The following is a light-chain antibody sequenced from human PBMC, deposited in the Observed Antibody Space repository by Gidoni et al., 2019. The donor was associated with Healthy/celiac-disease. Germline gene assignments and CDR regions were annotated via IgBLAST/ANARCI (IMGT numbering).Light chain of an antibody. CDR1: SSNLGSNT. CDR3: AAWDDSLNGPDWV. J-gene: IGLJ3*02. CDR2: SNN. V-gene: IGLV1-44*01. Sequence: QSVLTQPPSASGTPGQRVTISCSGSSSNLGSNTVNWYQQLPGTAPKRLIYSNNQRPSGVPDRFSGSKSGTSASLAISGLQSEDEADYYCAAWDDSLNGPDWVFGGGTKLTVL.